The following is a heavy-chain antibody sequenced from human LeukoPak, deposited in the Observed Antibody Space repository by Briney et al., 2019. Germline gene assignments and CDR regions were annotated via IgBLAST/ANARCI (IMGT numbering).Heavy chain of an antibody. Sequence: GGSLRLSCAASGFTVTSNYMSWVRQAPGKGLEWVSVIYSGGSTYYADSVKGRFTISRDNSKNTLYLQMNSLRAEDTAVYYCARDHLSKDNCSGGSCYYYYYGMDVWGQGTTVTVSS. D-gene: IGHD2-15*01. CDR3: ARDHLSKDNCSGGSCYYYYYGMDV. CDR2: IYSGGST. V-gene: IGHV3-53*01. CDR1: GFTVTSNY. J-gene: IGHJ6*02.